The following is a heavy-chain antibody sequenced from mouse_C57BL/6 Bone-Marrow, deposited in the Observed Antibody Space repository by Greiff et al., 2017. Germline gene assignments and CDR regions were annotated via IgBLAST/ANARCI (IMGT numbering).Heavy chain of an antibody. CDR1: GYTFTSYD. J-gene: IGHJ4*01. Sequence: VQLQQSGPELVKPGASVKLSCKASGYTFTSYDINWVKQRPGQGLEWIGWIYPRDGSTKYNEKFKGKATLTVDTSSSTAYMELHSLTSEDSAVYFCARWGYASTTGNAMDYWGQGTSVTVSS. D-gene: IGHD2-12*01. CDR2: IYPRDGST. V-gene: IGHV1-85*01. CDR3: ARWGYASTTGNAMDY.